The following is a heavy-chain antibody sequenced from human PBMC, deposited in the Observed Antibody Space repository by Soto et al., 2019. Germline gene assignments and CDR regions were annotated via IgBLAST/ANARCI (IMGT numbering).Heavy chain of an antibody. CDR1: GFTFSSYW. Sequence: PGGSLRLSCAASGFTFSSYWMHWVRQAPGKGLVWVSRINSDGSSTSYADSVKGRFTISRDNAKNTLYLQMNSLRAEDTAVYYCARDPYLGYCSSTSCYTNWFDPWGQGTLVTVSS. CDR3: ARDPYLGYCSSTSCYTNWFDP. V-gene: IGHV3-74*01. CDR2: INSDGSST. D-gene: IGHD2-2*02. J-gene: IGHJ5*02.